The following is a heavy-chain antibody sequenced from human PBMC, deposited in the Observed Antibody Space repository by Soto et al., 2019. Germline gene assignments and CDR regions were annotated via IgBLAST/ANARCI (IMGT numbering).Heavy chain of an antibody. J-gene: IGHJ4*02. D-gene: IGHD3-22*01. CDR3: VKGEYYYDSSGYYPFDY. CDR2: ISTNGGST. V-gene: IGHV3-64D*06. CDR1: GFPFSSYA. Sequence: GGSLRLSCSASGFPFSSYAMHWVRQAPGKGLEYVSSISTNGGSTRYADSVKGRFTISRDNSKNTQYLQMSSLRADDTAVYYCVKGEYYYDSSGYYPFDYWGQGTLVTVSS.